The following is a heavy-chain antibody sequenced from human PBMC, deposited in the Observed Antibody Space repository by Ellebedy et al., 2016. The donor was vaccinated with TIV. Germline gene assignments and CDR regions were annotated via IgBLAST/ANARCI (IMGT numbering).Heavy chain of an antibody. CDR1: GGSISSGSY. V-gene: IGHV4-31*03. D-gene: IGHD3-10*01. Sequence: SETLSLXXSVSGGSISSGSYWSWIRQRPGKGLEWIAYISYSGYTYYNPSLKSRVTISVDTSKNQFFLKLSSVTAADTAVYYCAKDQSSMVRGVIRGNRFDPWGQGIPVTVSS. CDR3: AKDQSSMVRGVIRGNRFDP. J-gene: IGHJ5*02. CDR2: ISYSGYT.